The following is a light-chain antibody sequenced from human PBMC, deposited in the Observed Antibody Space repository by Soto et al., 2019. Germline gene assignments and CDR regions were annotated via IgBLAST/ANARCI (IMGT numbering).Light chain of an antibody. Sequence: QSALTQPASVSGSPGRTITISCTGTSGDIGAFNYVSWYQQHPGNAPKLLIYEVTNRPSGVSGRFSASKTGNTAYLTISGLQAEDEADYYCCSYTRSGTLVFAGGTKLTVL. CDR2: EVT. CDR3: CSYTRSGTLV. J-gene: IGLJ2*01. V-gene: IGLV2-14*03. CDR1: SGDIGAFNY.